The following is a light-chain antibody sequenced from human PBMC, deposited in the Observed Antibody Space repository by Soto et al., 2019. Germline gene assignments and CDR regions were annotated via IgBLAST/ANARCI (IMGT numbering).Light chain of an antibody. CDR3: QQYYSYSPYT. Sequence: EIVLTQSPGTLSLSPGERATLSCRASQSVSSSYLAWYQQKPGQAPRLLIYGASSRATGIPDRFSGSGSGTEFTLSISSLQPDDFATYYCQQYYSYSPYTFGQGTKVEIK. V-gene: IGKV3-20*01. CDR2: GAS. J-gene: IGKJ2*01. CDR1: QSVSSSY.